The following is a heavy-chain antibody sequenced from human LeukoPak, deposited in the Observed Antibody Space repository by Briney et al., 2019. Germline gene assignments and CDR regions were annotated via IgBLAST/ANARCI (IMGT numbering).Heavy chain of an antibody. D-gene: IGHD3-22*01. CDR3: ARAPRVTMIIVTPGAFDM. CDR2: IYHSGST. CDR1: GGSMSSTKW. Sequence: PSGTLSLTCAVSGGSMSSTKWWNWVRQPPGKGLEWIGEIYHSGSTNYNPSLKSRITISVDTSKKRFSLKLSSVTAADTAMYYCARAPRVTMIIVTPGAFDMWGQGTMVTVSS. J-gene: IGHJ3*02. V-gene: IGHV4-4*02.